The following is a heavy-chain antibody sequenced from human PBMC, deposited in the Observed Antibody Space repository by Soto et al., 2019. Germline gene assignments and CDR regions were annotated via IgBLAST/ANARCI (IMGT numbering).Heavy chain of an antibody. CDR1: GGSFSGYY. D-gene: IGHD2-2*01. J-gene: IGHJ5*02. Sequence: PSETLSLTCAVYGGSFSGYYWSWIRQPPGKGLEWIGEINHSGSTNYNPSLKSRVTISVDTSKNQFSLKLSSVTAADTAVYYCARHIVVVPAAPGGGNWFDPWGQGTLVTVSS. CDR2: INHSGST. V-gene: IGHV4-34*01. CDR3: ARHIVVVPAAPGGGNWFDP.